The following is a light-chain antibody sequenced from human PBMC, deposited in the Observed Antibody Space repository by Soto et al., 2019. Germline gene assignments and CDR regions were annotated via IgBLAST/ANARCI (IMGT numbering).Light chain of an antibody. CDR2: AAS. CDR1: QGISSY. CDR3: QQYYSYPWT. V-gene: IGKV1-8*01. Sequence: AIRMTQSPSSLSASTGDRVTITCRASQGISSYLAWYQQKPGKAPKLLIYAASTLQSGVPSRFSGSGSGTDFTLTISCLQSEAFATYYCQQYYSYPWTCGQGTKVEIK. J-gene: IGKJ1*01.